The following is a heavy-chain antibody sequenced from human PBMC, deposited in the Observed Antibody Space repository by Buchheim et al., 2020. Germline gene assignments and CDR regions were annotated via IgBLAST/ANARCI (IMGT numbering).Heavy chain of an antibody. J-gene: IGHJ4*02. CDR3: ARAEGYDYVWGSYRIPGVLYY. Sequence: QVQLVESGGGLVKPGGSLRLSCAASGFTFSDYYMSWIRQAPGKGLEWVSYISSSGSTIYYADSVKGRFTLSRDNAKTSLYLQMNSLRAEDTAVYYCARAEGYDYVWGSYRIPGVLYYWGQGTL. CDR2: ISSSGSTI. D-gene: IGHD3-16*02. V-gene: IGHV3-11*01. CDR1: GFTFSDYY.